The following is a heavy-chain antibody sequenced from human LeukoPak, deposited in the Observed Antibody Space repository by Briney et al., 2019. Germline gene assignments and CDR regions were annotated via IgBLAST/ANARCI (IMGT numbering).Heavy chain of an antibody. CDR3: ASERVYGSGSYPGSAFDI. CDR1: GFTFSSYG. V-gene: IGHV3-33*01. CDR2: IWYDGSNK. J-gene: IGHJ3*02. Sequence: PGRSLRLSCAASGFTFSSYGMHWVRQAPGKGLEWVAVIWYDGSNKYYADSVKGRFTISRDNSKNTLYLQMNSLRAEDTAVYYCASERVYGSGSYPGSAFDIWGQGTMVTVSS. D-gene: IGHD3-10*01.